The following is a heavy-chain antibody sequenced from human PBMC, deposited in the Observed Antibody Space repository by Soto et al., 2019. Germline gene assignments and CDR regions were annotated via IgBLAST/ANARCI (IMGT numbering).Heavy chain of an antibody. J-gene: IGHJ5*02. V-gene: IGHV1-69*13. Sequence: ASVKVSCKASGGTFSSYAISWVRQAPGQGLEWMGGIIPIFGTANYAQKFQGRVTITADESTSTAYMELSSLRSEDTAVYYCARDPPRGSYHSDNWFDPWGQGTLATVSS. CDR1: GGTFSSYA. D-gene: IGHD1-26*01. CDR2: IIPIFGTA. CDR3: ARDPPRGSYHSDNWFDP.